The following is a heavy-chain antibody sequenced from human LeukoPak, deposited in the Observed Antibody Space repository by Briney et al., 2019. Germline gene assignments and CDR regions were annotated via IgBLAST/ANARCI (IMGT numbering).Heavy chain of an antibody. J-gene: IGHJ4*02. CDR2: ISSSSSYI. V-gene: IGHV3-21*01. D-gene: IGHD4-23*01. CDR1: GFTFSSYS. Sequence: GGSLRLSCAATGFTFSSYSMNWVRQAPGKGLEWVSSISSSSSYIYYADSVEGRFTISRDNAKNSLYLQMNSLRAEDTAVYYCARDQVKDFDYWGQGTLVTVSS. CDR3: ARDQVKDFDY.